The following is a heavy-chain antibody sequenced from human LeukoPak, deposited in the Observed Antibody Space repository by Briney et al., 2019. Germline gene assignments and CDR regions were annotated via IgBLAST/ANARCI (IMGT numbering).Heavy chain of an antibody. CDR1: GYTFTGYY. D-gene: IGHD3-9*01. J-gene: IGHJ4*02. CDR2: INPNSGGT. V-gene: IGHV1-2*02. CDR3: ARMEYYDILTGYYLPFDY. Sequence: ASVTVSCKASGYTFTGYYMHWVRQAPGQGLEWMGWINPNSGGTNYAQKFQGRVTMTRDTSISTAYMELSRLRSDDTAVYYCARMEYYDILTGYYLPFDYWGQGTLVTVSS.